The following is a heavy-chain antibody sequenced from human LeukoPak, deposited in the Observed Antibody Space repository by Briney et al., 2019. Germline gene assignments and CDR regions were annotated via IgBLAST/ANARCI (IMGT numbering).Heavy chain of an antibody. V-gene: IGHV1-18*01. J-gene: IGHJ5*02. CDR3: ARSRITMVRGVYWFDP. CDR1: GYTFTSYG. Sequence: ASVNVSSKASGYTFTSYGISWVRQAPGQGLEWMGWISAYNGYTNYAQKLQGRVTMTTDTSTSTAYMELRSLRSDDTAVYYCARSRITMVRGVYWFDPWGQGTLVTVSS. D-gene: IGHD3-10*01. CDR2: ISAYNGYT.